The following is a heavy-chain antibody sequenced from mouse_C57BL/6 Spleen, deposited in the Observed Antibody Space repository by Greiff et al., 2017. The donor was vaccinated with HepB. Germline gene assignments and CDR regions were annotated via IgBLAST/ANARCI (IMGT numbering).Heavy chain of an antibody. V-gene: IGHV7-1*01. CDR3: ARDIYDGSYWYFDV. CDR2: SRNKANDYTT. J-gene: IGHJ1*02. D-gene: IGHD2-3*01. CDR1: GFTFSDFY. Sequence: EVKLMESGGGLVQSGRSLRLSCATSGFTFSDFYMEWVRQAPGKGLEWIAASRNKANDYTTEYSASVKGRFIVSRDTSQSILYLQMNALRAEDTAIYYCARDIYDGSYWYFDVWGTGTTVTVSS.